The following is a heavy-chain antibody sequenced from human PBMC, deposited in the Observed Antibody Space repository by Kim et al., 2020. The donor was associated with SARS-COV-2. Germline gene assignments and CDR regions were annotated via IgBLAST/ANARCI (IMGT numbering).Heavy chain of an antibody. CDR3: ARGDRYCSSASRYNF. CDR2: VNPNSGNT. D-gene: IGHD2-2*02. Sequence: ASVKVSCKASGYTFTSYDINWVRQATGQGLEWMGWVNPNSGNTGYAQKFQGRVTMTRDTSISTAYMELSNLRSDDTAMYYCARGDRYCSSASRYNFWGQGTLVTVST. CDR1: GYTFTSYD. J-gene: IGHJ4*02. V-gene: IGHV1-8*01.